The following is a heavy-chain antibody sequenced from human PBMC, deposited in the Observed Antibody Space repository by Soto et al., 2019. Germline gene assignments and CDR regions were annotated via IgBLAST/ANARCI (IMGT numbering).Heavy chain of an antibody. D-gene: IGHD3-3*01. CDR1: GYTFTSYY. CDR3: ATHVLRFLEWPAPFDY. CDR2: INPSGGST. V-gene: IGHV1-46*01. J-gene: IGHJ4*02. Sequence: GASVKVSCKASGYTFTSYYMHWVRQAPGQGLEWMGIINPSGGSTSYAQKFQGRVTMTRDTSTSTVYMELSSLRSEDTAVYYCATHVLRFLEWPAPFDYWGQGTLVTVSS.